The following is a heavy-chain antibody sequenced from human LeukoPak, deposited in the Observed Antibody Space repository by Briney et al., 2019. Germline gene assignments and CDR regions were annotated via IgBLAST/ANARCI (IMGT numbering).Heavy chain of an antibody. CDR2: IYYSGST. CDR1: GGSISSYY. D-gene: IGHD3-16*02. J-gene: IGHJ6*02. Sequence: SETLSLTCTVSGGSISSYYWSWVRQPPGKGLEWIGYIYYSGSTNYNPSLKSRVTISVDTSKNQFSLKLSSVTAADTAVYYCARGSFGMDVWGQGSTVTVSS. CDR3: ARGSFGMDV. V-gene: IGHV4-59*01.